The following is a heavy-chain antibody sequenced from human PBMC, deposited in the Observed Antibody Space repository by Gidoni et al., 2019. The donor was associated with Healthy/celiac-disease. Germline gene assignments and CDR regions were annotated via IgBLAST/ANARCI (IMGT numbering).Heavy chain of an antibody. CDR1: GFTFSSYG. CDR3: AKGDDGYSDLSGY. D-gene: IGHD5-12*01. V-gene: IGHV3-30*18. Sequence: QVQLVESGGGVVQPGRSLRLSCAASGFTFSSYGMHWVRQAPGKGLEWVAVISYDGSNKYYADSVKGRFTISRDNSKNTLYLQMNSLRAEDTAVYYCAKGDDGYSDLSGYWGQGTLVTVSS. CDR2: ISYDGSNK. J-gene: IGHJ4*02.